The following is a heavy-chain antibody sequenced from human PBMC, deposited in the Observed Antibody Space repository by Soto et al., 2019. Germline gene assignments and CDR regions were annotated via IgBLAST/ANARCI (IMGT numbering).Heavy chain of an antibody. Sequence: GESLKISCKGSGYSFTNYWIGWVRQMPGKGLEWMGIIHPGDSVTRYSPSFQGQVTISADKSISSAYLQWSSLRASDTAIYYCARLSGTASSPYGMDVWGQGTTVTVSS. CDR2: IHPGDSVT. CDR1: GYSFTNYW. D-gene: IGHD1-1*01. J-gene: IGHJ6*02. CDR3: ARLSGTASSPYGMDV. V-gene: IGHV5-51*01.